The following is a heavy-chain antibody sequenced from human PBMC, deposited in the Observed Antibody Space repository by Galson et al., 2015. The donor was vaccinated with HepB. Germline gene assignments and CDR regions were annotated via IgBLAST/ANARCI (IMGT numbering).Heavy chain of an antibody. CDR2: IIPLFGTP. V-gene: IGHV1-69*13. Sequence: SVKVSCKASGGTFRTYSISWVRQAPGQRLEWMGGIIPLFGTPKYAQKFQDRVTITADESTSTAYMELSSLRSEDTAVYYCARGYYDSSGYVDHDYYYYGMDVWGQGTTVTVSS. CDR3: ARGYYDSSGYVDHDYYYYGMDV. CDR1: GGTFRTYS. J-gene: IGHJ6*02. D-gene: IGHD3-22*01.